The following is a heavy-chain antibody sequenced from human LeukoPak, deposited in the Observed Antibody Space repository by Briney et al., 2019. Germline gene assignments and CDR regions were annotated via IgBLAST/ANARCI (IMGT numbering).Heavy chain of an antibody. CDR2: ISYDGSNK. CDR1: GFTFRSYA. V-gene: IGHV3-30-3*01. D-gene: IGHD1-14*01. J-gene: IGHJ4*02. CDR3: ATTGLHHYFDY. Sequence: PGGSLRLSCEASGFTFRSYAMHWVRQAPGKGLEWVAIISYDGSNKYYADSVKGRFTVSRDNSKNTLFLQMNSLRGEDTAVYYCATTGLHHYFDYWGQGILVTVSS.